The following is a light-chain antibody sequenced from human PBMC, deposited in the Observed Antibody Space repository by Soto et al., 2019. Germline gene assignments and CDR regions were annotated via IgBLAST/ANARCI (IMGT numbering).Light chain of an antibody. J-gene: IGLJ3*02. CDR2: EVS. CDR3: SSYAGSNNWV. CDR1: GSDVGNYKY. Sequence: QSALTQSPSASGSPGQSVTISCTGTGSDVGNYKYVSWYQQHPGKAPKLMIYEVSKRPSGVPDRFSGSKSGNTASLTVSGLQAEDEADYYCSSYAGSNNWVFGGGTKLTVL. V-gene: IGLV2-8*01.